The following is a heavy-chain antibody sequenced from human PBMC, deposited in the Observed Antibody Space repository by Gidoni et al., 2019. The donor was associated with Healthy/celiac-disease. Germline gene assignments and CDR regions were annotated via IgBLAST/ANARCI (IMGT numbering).Heavy chain of an antibody. V-gene: IGHV1-69*01. CDR2: IIPIFGTA. J-gene: IGHJ5*02. CDR3: ASNNCSSTSCYWIWFDP. CDR1: GGTFRSYA. D-gene: IGHD2-2*01. Sequence: QVQLVQSGAEVKKPGSSVTVSCKASGGTFRSYAISWVRQAPGQGLEWMGGIIPIFGTANYAQKFQGRVTITADEFTSTAYMELSSLRSEDTAVYYCASNNCSSTSCYWIWFDPWGQGTLVTVSS.